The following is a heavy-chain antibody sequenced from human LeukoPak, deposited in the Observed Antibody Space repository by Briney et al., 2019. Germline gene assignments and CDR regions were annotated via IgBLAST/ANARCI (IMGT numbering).Heavy chain of an antibody. CDR3: ARGHQDPIVVVPAALYTTGGSGVVGMDV. CDR1: GGSFSGYY. V-gene: IGHV4-34*01. D-gene: IGHD2-2*01. Sequence: PSETLSLTCAVYGGSFSGYYWSWIRQPPGKGLEWIGEINHSGSTNYNPSLKSRVTISVDTSKNQFSLKLSSVTAADTAVYYCARGHQDPIVVVPAALYTTGGSGVVGMDVWGQGTTVTVSS. CDR2: INHSGST. J-gene: IGHJ6*02.